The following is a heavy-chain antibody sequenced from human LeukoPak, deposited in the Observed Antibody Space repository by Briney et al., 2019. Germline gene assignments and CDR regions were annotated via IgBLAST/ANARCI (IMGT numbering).Heavy chain of an antibody. D-gene: IGHD5-18*01. CDR3: ARASRGSAMVENDY. J-gene: IGHJ4*02. CDR1: GYTFTGYY. Sequence: ASVKVSCKASGYTFTGYYMHWVRHAPGQGLEWMGWINPNSGGTNYAQKFQGRVTMTRDTSISPAYMELSRLRSDDTAVYYCARASRGSAMVENDYWGQGTLVTVSS. CDR2: INPNSGGT. V-gene: IGHV1-2*02.